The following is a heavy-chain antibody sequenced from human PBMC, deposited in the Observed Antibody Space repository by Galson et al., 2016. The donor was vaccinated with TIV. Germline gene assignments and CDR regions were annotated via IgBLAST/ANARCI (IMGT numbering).Heavy chain of an antibody. V-gene: IGHV1-69*02. CDR2: FIPMLRLT. D-gene: IGHD2-2*01. CDR1: GGSFSSYS. CDR3: AGPTVPFAMLHTFHI. Sequence: SVKVSCKASGGSFSSYSFNWVRQAPGQGLEWMGRFIPMLRLTNYAERFQGRVTITADKSTNTVYLELSSLRSEDTALYYCAGPTVPFAMLHTFHIWGQGTMVTVSS. J-gene: IGHJ3*02.